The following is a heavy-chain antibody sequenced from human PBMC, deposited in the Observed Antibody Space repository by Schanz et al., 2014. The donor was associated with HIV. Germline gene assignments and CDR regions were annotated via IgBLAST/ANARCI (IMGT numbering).Heavy chain of an antibody. Sequence: QVQLVQSGAEVKKPGASVKVSCKASGYTFTSYGISWVRQAPGQGLEWMGWISAYNGNTNYAQKLKGRVTMTRNTSISTAYMELSSLRSEDSAVYYCATVDTSRGFYGMDVWGQGTTVTVSS. CDR1: GYTFTSYG. D-gene: IGHD3-16*01. V-gene: IGHV1-18*01. CDR3: ATVDTSRGFYGMDV. J-gene: IGHJ6*02. CDR2: ISAYNGNT.